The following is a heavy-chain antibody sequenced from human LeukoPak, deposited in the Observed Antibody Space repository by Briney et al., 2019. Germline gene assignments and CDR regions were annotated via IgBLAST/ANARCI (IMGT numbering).Heavy chain of an antibody. J-gene: IGHJ4*02. Sequence: GGSLRLSCPASGFTFSSHWMHWVRQAPGKGLVWVSFIYRSGDTDYADYVKGRFTISRDNSQNTLYLQMRSLSTQHSTIVYCARVPNGDSYGILDYWGQGTLVTVSS. V-gene: IGHV3-66*02. D-gene: IGHD4-17*01. CDR3: ARVPNGDSYGILDY. CDR1: GFTFSSHW. CDR2: IYRSGDT.